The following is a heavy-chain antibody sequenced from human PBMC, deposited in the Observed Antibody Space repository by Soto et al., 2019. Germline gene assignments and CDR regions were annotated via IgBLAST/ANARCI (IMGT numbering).Heavy chain of an antibody. CDR1: GYTFTSYY. V-gene: IGHV1-46*01. Sequence: ASVKVSCKASGYTFTSYYMHWVRQAPGQGLEGMGIINPSGGSTSYAQKFQGRVTTTRDTSTSTVYMELSSLRSEDTAVYYCARDRDYYGSGSYRWDWFEPWGQGTLVTVS. J-gene: IGHJ5*02. CDR2: INPSGGST. CDR3: ARDRDYYGSGSYRWDWFEP. D-gene: IGHD3-10*01.